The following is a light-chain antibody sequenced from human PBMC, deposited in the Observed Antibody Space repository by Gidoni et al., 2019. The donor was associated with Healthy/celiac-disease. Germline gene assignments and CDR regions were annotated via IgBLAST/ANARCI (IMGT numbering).Light chain of an antibody. Sequence: EIVLTQSPATLSLSPGERATLSCRASQSVSSYLAWYQQKPGQAPRLLIYDASNRATGIPARFSGSGSGTDFTLTISSLEPEDFAVYYGQQRSNWPPGYTCXQXTKLEIK. CDR2: DAS. V-gene: IGKV3-11*01. CDR1: QSVSSY. CDR3: QQRSNWPPGYT. J-gene: IGKJ2*01.